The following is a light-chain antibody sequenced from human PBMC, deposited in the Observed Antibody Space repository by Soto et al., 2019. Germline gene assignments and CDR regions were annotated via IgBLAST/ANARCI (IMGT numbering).Light chain of an antibody. CDR1: QSLLHSNGYNY. CDR3: QQVNSYPQT. Sequence: DIVMTQSPLSLPVTPGAPASISCRSCQSLLHSNGYNYLDWYLQKPGQSPQLMIYLGSSRASGVPDRFSGSRSGTDCTLTISSLQPEDVATYYCQQVNSYPQTFGQGTRLEIK. V-gene: IGKV2-28*01. CDR2: LGS. J-gene: IGKJ5*01.